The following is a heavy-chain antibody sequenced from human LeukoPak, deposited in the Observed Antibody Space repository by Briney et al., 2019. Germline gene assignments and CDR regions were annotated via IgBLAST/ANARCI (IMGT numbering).Heavy chain of an antibody. CDR1: GGSISSGDYY. CDR3: ARVERTIWFGELLSNAFDV. J-gene: IGHJ3*01. CDR2: IYYSGST. Sequence: SQTLSLTCTVSGGSISSGDYYWSWIRQPPGKGLEWIGYIYYSGSTYYNPSLKSRVTISVDTSKNQFSLKLSSVTAADTAVYYCARVERTIWFGELLSNAFDVWGQGTMVTVSS. D-gene: IGHD3-10*01. V-gene: IGHV4-30-4*08.